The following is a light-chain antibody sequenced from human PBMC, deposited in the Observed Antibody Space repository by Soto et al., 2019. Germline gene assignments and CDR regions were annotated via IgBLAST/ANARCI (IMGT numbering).Light chain of an antibody. J-gene: IGKJ3*01. CDR2: AAS. V-gene: IGKV1-9*01. CDR3: QQLTNYPFT. CDR1: QGISSY. Sequence: DIQLTQSPSFLSASVGDRVTITCRASQGISSYLAWYQQKPGKAPNLLIYAASTLQSGVPSRFSGSGSGTEFTLTISSLQPDDFATYYCQQLTNYPFTFGPGTKVDIK.